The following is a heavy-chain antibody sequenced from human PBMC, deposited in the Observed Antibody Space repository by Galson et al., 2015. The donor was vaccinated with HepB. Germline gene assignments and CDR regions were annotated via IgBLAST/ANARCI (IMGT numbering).Heavy chain of an antibody. CDR3: TVRGLGGGSFDH. D-gene: IGHD3/OR15-3a*01. CDR2: IRTKTYGGTT. V-gene: IGHV3-15*01. CDR1: GFTFNSAC. Sequence: SLRLSCAASGFTFNSACMNWVRQASGKGLEWVGRIRTKTYGGTTDYTAPVKGRFTISRDDSKNTVYLQMTSLKTEDTAVYFCTVRGLGGGSFDHWGHGTMVTVSS. J-gene: IGHJ4*01.